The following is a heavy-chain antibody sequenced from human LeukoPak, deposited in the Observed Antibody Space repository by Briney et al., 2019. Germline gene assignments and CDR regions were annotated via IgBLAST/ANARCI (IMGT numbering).Heavy chain of an antibody. Sequence: GASVKVSCKASGGTFSSYAISWVRQAPGQGLEWMGRIIPILGIANYAQKFQGRVTITRNTSISTAYMELSSLRSEDTAVYYRARGYSSSWTGGGYWGQGTLVTVSS. V-gene: IGHV1-69*04. CDR1: GGTFSSYA. D-gene: IGHD6-13*01. J-gene: IGHJ4*02. CDR3: ARGYSSSWTGGGY. CDR2: IIPILGIA.